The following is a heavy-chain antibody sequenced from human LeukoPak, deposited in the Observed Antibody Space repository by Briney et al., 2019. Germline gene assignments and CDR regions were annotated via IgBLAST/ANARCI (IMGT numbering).Heavy chain of an antibody. D-gene: IGHD3-3*01. V-gene: IGHV4-39*07. J-gene: IGHJ4*02. Sequence: SETLSLTCTVSGGSISSSSYYWGWIRQPPGKGLEWIGSIYYSGSTYYNPSLKSRVTISVDTSKNQFSLKLSSVSAADTAVYYCARAQGYDFWSGYFDYWGQGTLVTVSS. CDR2: IYYSGST. CDR3: ARAQGYDFWSGYFDY. CDR1: GGSISSSSYY.